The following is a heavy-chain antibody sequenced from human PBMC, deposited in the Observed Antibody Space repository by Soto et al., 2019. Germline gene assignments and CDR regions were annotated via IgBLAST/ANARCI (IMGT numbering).Heavy chain of an antibody. CDR3: AQDSGISIFLVDYRSAGY. D-gene: IGHD3-3*01. CDR2: ISYDGSNK. J-gene: IGHJ4*02. CDR1: GFTFRSYG. V-gene: IGHV3-30*18. Sequence: QLQLVESGGGVVQPGRSLRLSCAASGFTFRSYGMHWVRQAPGKGLEWVAIISYDGSNKDYADSVKGRFTISRDNSKNTLYLQMNSLRGEDTAVYYCAQDSGISIFLVDYRSAGYWGQGTLVTVSA.